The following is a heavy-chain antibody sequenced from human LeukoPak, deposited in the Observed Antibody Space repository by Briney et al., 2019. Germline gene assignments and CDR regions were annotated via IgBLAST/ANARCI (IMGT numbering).Heavy chain of an antibody. D-gene: IGHD3-16*01. CDR3: ARQNMGASYDY. J-gene: IGHJ4*02. CDR1: GFTFSNYA. V-gene: IGHV3-30*07. Sequence: GGSLRLSCAASGFTFSNYAMHWVRQAPGKGLEWVTIISYDGSTKYYADSVKGRFTISRDNSKNTLYLQMNSLRAEDTAVYYCARQNMGASYDYWGQGTLVTVSS. CDR2: ISYDGSTK.